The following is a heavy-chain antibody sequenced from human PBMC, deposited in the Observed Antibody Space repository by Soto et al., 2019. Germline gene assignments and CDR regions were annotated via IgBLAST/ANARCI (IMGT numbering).Heavy chain of an antibody. J-gene: IGHJ4*02. CDR1: GFTFSSYG. CDR3: ARGGLKGEYSSSSVGY. Sequence: QVQLVESGGSVVQPGRSLRLTCAASGFTFSSYGMRWVRQAPGKGLEWVAVIWYDGSNKYYADSVKGRFTISRDNSKNPLYLQMNSLGAEDTAVYYCARGGLKGEYSSSSVGYWGQGTLVTVSS. V-gene: IGHV3-33*01. D-gene: IGHD6-6*01. CDR2: IWYDGSNK.